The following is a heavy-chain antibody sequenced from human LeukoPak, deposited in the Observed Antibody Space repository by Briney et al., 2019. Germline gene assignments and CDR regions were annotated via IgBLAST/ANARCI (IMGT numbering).Heavy chain of an antibody. CDR3: ARDRGYPSLFDY. D-gene: IGHD5-12*01. CDR2: IYYSGST. Sequence: PSETLSLTCTVSGGSISSYYWSWIRQPPGKGLEWIGYIYYSGSTNYNPSLKSRVTISVDTSKNQLSLKLSSVTAADTAVYYCARDRGYPSLFDYWGQGTLVTVSS. J-gene: IGHJ4*02. CDR1: GGSISSYY. V-gene: IGHV4-59*01.